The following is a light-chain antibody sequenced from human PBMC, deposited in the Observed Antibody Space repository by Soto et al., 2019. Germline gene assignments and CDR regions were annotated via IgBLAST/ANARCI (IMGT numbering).Light chain of an antibody. J-gene: IGKJ2*01. CDR1: QSVTSN. Sequence: EIVMTQSPATMSVSPGERATLSCRARQSVTSNLAWYQQKPGRAPRLLLYGASTRATGIPARVSGSGAGTEFTLTISNLQSEDVALDYCRHYVNWPYTFGQGTQLESK. V-gene: IGKV3-15*01. CDR3: RHYVNWPYT. CDR2: GAS.